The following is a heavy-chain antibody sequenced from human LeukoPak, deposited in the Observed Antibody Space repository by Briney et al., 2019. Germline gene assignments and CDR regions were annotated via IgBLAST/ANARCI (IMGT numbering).Heavy chain of an antibody. Sequence: PGGSLRLSCAASGFTFSSYAMSWVRQAPGKGLEWVSAISGSGGRTYYADSVEGRFTISRDNSKNTLYLQMNSLRAEDTAAYYCARQSSSWPYDAFDIWGQGTMVTVSS. V-gene: IGHV3-23*01. J-gene: IGHJ3*02. CDR3: ARQSSSWPYDAFDI. CDR1: GFTFSSYA. D-gene: IGHD6-13*01. CDR2: ISGSGGRT.